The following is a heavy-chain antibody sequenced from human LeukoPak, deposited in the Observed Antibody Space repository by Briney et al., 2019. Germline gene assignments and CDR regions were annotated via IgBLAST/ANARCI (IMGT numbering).Heavy chain of an antibody. CDR3: ASYGSGSTDAFDI. J-gene: IGHJ3*02. CDR2: VKQDGNEK. Sequence: GGSLRLSCAASRLTFSSYWMSWVRQAPGKGLEWVANVKQDGNEKYYVDSVKGRFTISRDNTKNSLYLQMNSLRAEDTAVYYCASYGSGSTDAFDIWGQGTMVTVSS. CDR1: RLTFSSYW. D-gene: IGHD3-10*01. V-gene: IGHV3-7*01.